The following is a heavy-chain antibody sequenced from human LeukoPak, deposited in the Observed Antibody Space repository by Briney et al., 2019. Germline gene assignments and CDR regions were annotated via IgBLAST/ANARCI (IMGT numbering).Heavy chain of an antibody. CDR3: ARRGVVIRVILVGLHKEAYYFDS. D-gene: IGHD3-10*01. V-gene: IGHV3-23*01. Sequence: PGGSLRLSCAVSGFTLSNYGMSWVRQAPGKGLEWVAGISGSGGSTNYADSVKGRFTISRDNLKNTLYLQMNSLRAEDTAVYFCARRGVVIRVILVGLHKEAYYFDSWGQGALVTVSS. CDR2: ISGSGGST. CDR1: GFTLSNYG. J-gene: IGHJ4*02.